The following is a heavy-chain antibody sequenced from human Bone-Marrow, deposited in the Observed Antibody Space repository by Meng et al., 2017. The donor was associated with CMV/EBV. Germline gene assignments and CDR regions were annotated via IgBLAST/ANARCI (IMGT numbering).Heavy chain of an antibody. CDR2: IGVYNGNT. V-gene: IGHV1-18*01. D-gene: IGHD3-22*01. CDR3: ALVVMKVWNWFDP. CDR1: GYTFTSYG. J-gene: IGHJ5*02. Sequence: ASVKVSCKTSGYTFTSYGISWVRQAPGQGLEWMGWIGVYNGNTNYVQSLQGRVTMTTDTSTSTAYMEMRSLRSDDTAVYYCALVVMKVWNWFDPWGQGTLVTVSS.